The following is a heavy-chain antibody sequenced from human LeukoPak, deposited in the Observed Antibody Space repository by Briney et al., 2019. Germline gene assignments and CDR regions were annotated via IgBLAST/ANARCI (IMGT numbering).Heavy chain of an antibody. D-gene: IGHD3-22*01. V-gene: IGHV3-23*01. CDR1: GFTFSSYA. J-gene: IGHJ4*02. CDR3: AKDGASMIVVVRYYFDY. Sequence: PGGSLRLSCAASGFTFSSYAMSWVRQAPGKGLEWVSAISGSGGSTYYADSVKGRFTISRDNSKNTLYLQMNSLRAEDTAVYYCAKDGASMIVVVRYYFDYWGQGTLVTVSS. CDR2: ISGSGGST.